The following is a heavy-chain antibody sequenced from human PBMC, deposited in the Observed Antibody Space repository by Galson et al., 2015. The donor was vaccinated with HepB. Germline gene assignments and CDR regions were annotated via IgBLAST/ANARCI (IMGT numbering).Heavy chain of an antibody. CDR2: IYWDDDK. V-gene: IGHV2-5*02. CDR3: AHESYYTDYCFDY. Sequence: PALVKPTQTLTLTCTFSGFSLSISGAGVGWVRQSPGKALEWLALIYWDDDKTYSPSLKSRLSITKDTSKDQVVLTMTNMDPVDSATYYCAHESYYTDYCFDYWGQGILVTVSS. J-gene: IGHJ4*02. D-gene: IGHD3-22*01. CDR1: GFSLSISGAG.